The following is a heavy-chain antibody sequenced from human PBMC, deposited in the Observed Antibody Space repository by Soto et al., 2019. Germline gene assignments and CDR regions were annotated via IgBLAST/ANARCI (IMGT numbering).Heavy chain of an antibody. Sequence: EVQLVESGGGLVQPGGSLRLSCAVSGFNFNNYRMSWVRQAPGKGLEWVATIKEDGSERYYVPSVRGRFTISRDNAKNSLSLQMNSLRVDDTAVYYCARLKVSSAWDFWGQGTLVTVSS. CDR1: GFNFNNYR. V-gene: IGHV3-7*03. D-gene: IGHD6-19*01. CDR2: IKEDGSER. CDR3: ARLKVSSAWDF. J-gene: IGHJ4*02.